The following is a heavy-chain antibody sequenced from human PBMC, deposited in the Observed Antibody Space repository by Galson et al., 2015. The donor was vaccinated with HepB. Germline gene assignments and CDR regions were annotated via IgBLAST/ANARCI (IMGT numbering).Heavy chain of an antibody. V-gene: IGHV1-3*01. J-gene: IGHJ4*02. Sequence: SVKVSCKASGYTFTSYAIHWVRQAPGQRLEWMGWINAGNGNAKYSQKFQGRVTITRDTSASTAYMELSSLRSEDTAVYYCARLPGIAVAYTFDYWGQGTLVTVSS. D-gene: IGHD6-19*01. CDR2: INAGNGNA. CDR3: ARLPGIAVAYTFDY. CDR1: GYTFTSYA.